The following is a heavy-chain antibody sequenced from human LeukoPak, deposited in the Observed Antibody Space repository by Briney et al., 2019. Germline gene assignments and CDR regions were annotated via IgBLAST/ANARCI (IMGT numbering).Heavy chain of an antibody. Sequence: ASVKVSCKASGYTFTGYYMHWVRQAPGQGLEWMGGIIPIFGTANYAQKFQGRVTITADESTSTAYMELSSLRSEDTAVYYCARNIVLMVYAIGHMNAFDIWGQGTMVTVSS. V-gene: IGHV1-69*13. CDR1: GYTFTGYY. CDR2: IIPIFGTA. D-gene: IGHD2-8*01. J-gene: IGHJ3*02. CDR3: ARNIVLMVYAIGHMNAFDI.